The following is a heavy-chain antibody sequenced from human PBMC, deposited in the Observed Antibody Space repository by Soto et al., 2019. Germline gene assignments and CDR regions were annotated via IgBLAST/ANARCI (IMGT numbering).Heavy chain of an antibody. J-gene: IGHJ4*02. D-gene: IGHD3-9*01. CDR3: ASRVDYDILTGYWYYFDS. Sequence: SETLSLTCTVSGGSISSYYWSWIRQPPGKGLEWIGYIYYSGSTNYNPSLKSRVTISVDTSKNQFSLRLSSVTAADTAVYFCASRVDYDILTGYWYYFDSWGQGTLVTVSS. CDR1: GGSISSYY. CDR2: IYYSGST. V-gene: IGHV4-59*12.